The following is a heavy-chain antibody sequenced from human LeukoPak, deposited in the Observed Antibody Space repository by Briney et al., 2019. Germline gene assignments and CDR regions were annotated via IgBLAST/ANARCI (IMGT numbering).Heavy chain of an antibody. CDR3: ARDKAGY. J-gene: IGHJ4*02. CDR1: GFSFSSYG. V-gene: IGHV3-30*19. D-gene: IGHD6-19*01. CDR2: ISYDGSNK. Sequence: GGSLRLSCVASGFSFSSYGMHWVRQAPGKGLEWVAVISYDGSNKYYADSVKGRFTISRDNSKNTLYLQMNSLRAEDTAVYYCARDKAGYWGQGTLVTVSS.